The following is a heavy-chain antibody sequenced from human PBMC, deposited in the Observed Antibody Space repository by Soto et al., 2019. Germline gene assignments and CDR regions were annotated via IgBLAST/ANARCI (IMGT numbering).Heavy chain of an antibody. CDR2: IDKSGGGT. V-gene: IGHV3-23*05. CDR1: GFSFRSFA. CDR3: GKEPEVPGRGLDY. J-gene: IGHJ4*02. Sequence: VQLLESGGGLVQPGGSLRLSCAASGFSFRSFAMAWVRQAPGKGLEWVSTIDKSGGGTFYADSVKGRFTISRDNSRSTLFLEMNSLRAEDTAIYYCGKEPEVPGRGLDYWGQGTPVTVSS.